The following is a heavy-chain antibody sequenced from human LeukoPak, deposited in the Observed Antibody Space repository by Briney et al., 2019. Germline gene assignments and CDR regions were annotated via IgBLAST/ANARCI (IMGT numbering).Heavy chain of an antibody. CDR3: AKDPYSYGSYFDY. CDR2: ICYDGRDK. V-gene: IGHV3-30*02. D-gene: IGHD5-18*01. CDR1: GFTFSGCG. J-gene: IGHJ4*02. Sequence: VGSLRLSCAASGFTFSGCGMHWVRQAPGKGLEWLAFICYDGRDKYYADSVKGQFTIPRDNSKNTLYLQMNSLRAEDTAVYYCAKDPYSYGSYFDYWGQGILVTVSS.